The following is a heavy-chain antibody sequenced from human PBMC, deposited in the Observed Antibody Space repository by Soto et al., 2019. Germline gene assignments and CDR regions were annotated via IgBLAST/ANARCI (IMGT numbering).Heavy chain of an antibody. CDR2: ISPYNGHT. V-gene: IGHV1-18*01. CDR1: GYTFTIFG. CDR3: VRDPGGATGFDP. J-gene: IGHJ5*02. Sequence: GGPVKVSCKTSGYTFTIFGISWVRQAPGQGLEWMGWISPYNGHTNYAQKLQGRVTMTTDTSTSTAYMELRSLRFDDTAVYYCVRDPGGATGFDPWGQGTLVTVSS. D-gene: IGHD1-1*01.